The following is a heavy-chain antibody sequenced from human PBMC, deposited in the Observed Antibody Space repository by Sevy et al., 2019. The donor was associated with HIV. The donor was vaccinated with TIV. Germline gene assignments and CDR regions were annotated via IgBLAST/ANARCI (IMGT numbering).Heavy chain of an antibody. V-gene: IGHV1-24*01. Sequence: ASVKVSCKVSGYTLTGLSMHWVRQAPGKGLEWMGSFDPEDGETIYAQNFQGRVTMTEDTSTDTAYMELSSLRSEDTAVYFCATTKDSYDSSRCPFDYWGQGTLVTVSS. D-gene: IGHD3-22*01. CDR1: GYTLTGLS. CDR2: FDPEDGET. CDR3: ATTKDSYDSSRCPFDY. J-gene: IGHJ4*02.